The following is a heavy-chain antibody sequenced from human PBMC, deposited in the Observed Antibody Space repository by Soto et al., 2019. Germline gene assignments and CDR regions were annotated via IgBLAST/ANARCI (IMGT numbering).Heavy chain of an antibody. Sequence: SETLSLTCTLSGASVNSANYYWSWIRQPPGKGLEWIGFIYYSGSTKYNPSLKSRVTISLDTSKNQISLNLTSVTAADTAVYYYTRDTSGYHPTYWGQGTLVTVSS. CDR1: GASVNSANYY. CDR3: TRDTSGYHPTY. CDR2: IYYSGST. V-gene: IGHV4-61*01. D-gene: IGHD3-22*01. J-gene: IGHJ4*02.